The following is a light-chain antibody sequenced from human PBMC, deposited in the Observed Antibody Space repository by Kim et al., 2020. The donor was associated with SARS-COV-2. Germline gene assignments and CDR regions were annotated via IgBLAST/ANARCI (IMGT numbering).Light chain of an antibody. J-gene: IGLJ2*01. CDR1: NIGSKS. CDR3: QVWDSSSDHPDVV. CDR2: YDS. Sequence: SYELTQPHSVSVAPGKTARITCGGNNIGSKSVHWYQQKPGQAPVLVIYYDSDRPSGIPERFSGSNSGNTATLTISRVEAGDEADYYCQVWDSSSDHPDVV. V-gene: IGLV3-21*04.